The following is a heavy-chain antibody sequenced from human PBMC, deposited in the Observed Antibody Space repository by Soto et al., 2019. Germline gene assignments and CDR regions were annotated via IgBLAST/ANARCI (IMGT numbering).Heavy chain of an antibody. CDR3: ASYYYDSSGYRVLPVDY. Sequence: PSETLSLTCTVSGGSISSSSYYWGWIRQPPGKGLEWIGSIYYSGSTYYNPSLKSRVTISVDTSKNQFSLKLSSVTAADTAVYYCASYYYDSSGYRVLPVDYWGQGTLVTVSS. J-gene: IGHJ4*02. V-gene: IGHV4-39*01. D-gene: IGHD3-22*01. CDR2: IYYSGST. CDR1: GGSISSSSYY.